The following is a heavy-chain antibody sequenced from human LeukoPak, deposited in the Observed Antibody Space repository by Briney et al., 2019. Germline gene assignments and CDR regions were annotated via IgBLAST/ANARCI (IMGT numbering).Heavy chain of an antibody. D-gene: IGHD4-17*01. J-gene: IGHJ4*02. Sequence: ASVTVSRKASGYTFTNYHINWVRQAPGQGLEWVGWINPNSGDRGYAQKFRGRVSITSDTSISTAYMELGSPRSEDTAVYFCARTTSLTASGYDYWGQGTLVTVSS. CDR2: INPNSGDR. CDR1: GYTFTNYH. V-gene: IGHV1-8*03. CDR3: ARTTSLTASGYDY.